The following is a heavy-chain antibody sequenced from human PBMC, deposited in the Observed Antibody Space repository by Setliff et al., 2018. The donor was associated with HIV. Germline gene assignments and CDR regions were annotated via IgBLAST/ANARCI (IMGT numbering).Heavy chain of an antibody. Sequence: SETLSLTCTGSGGSISSGDYYWSWIRQPPGKGLEWIGNIYYSGSTYYNPSLKSRVTISVDTSKNQFTLKLSSVTAADTAVYYCARAVTMVRGVITYYFDYWGQGVLVTVSS. CDR1: GGSISSGDYY. V-gene: IGHV4-30-4*08. J-gene: IGHJ4*02. CDR2: IYYSGST. CDR3: ARAVTMVRGVITYYFDY. D-gene: IGHD3-10*01.